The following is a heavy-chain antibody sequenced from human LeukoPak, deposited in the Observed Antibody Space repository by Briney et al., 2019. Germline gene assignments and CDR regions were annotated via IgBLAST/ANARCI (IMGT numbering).Heavy chain of an antibody. V-gene: IGHV3-21*01. D-gene: IGHD5-18*01. Sequence: GGSLRLSCAASGFTFSSYAMSWVRQAPGKGLEWVSSISSSSSYIYYADSVKGRFTISRDNAKNSLYLQMNSLRAEDTAVYYCARASQYSYGPEDYWGQGTLVTVSS. CDR2: ISSSSSYI. CDR1: GFTFSSYA. CDR3: ARASQYSYGPEDY. J-gene: IGHJ4*02.